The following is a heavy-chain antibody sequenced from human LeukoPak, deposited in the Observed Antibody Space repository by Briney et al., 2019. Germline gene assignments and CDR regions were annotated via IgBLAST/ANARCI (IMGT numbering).Heavy chain of an antibody. J-gene: IGHJ4*02. V-gene: IGHV4-4*07. CDR3: ARENWRSKSIDFDS. Sequence: SETLSLICTVSGGSINSFYWTWIRQPAGKGLEWIGRIYSSGSTNFNPSLKSRVTMSVDTSKNQFSLRLSSVTAADTAAYFCARENWRSKSIDFDSWGQGTLATVSS. CDR1: GGSINSFY. CDR2: IYSSGST. D-gene: IGHD6-6*01.